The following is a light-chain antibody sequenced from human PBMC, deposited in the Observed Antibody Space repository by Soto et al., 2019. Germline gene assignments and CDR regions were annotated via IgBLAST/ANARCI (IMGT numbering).Light chain of an antibody. CDR3: QQHSNWPPTYT. CDR1: RSVSSY. Sequence: EIVLTQSPATLSLSPGERATLSCRASRSVSSYLAWYQQKPGQAPRLLIYDASNRATGIPPRFSGSGSGTDFTLTISDLEPEDFAVYYCQQHSNWPPTYTFGRGTKLEIK. J-gene: IGKJ2*01. V-gene: IGKV3-11*01. CDR2: DAS.